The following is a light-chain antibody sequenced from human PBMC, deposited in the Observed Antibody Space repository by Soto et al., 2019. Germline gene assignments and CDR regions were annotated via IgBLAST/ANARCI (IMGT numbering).Light chain of an antibody. J-gene: IGKJ4*01. CDR1: QDIAIY. Sequence: IQLSEAPSSLSAYVGDKVTITCLASQDIAIYLAWYQQKPGEAPKLLIYAASTLYGGVPSRFSGSGSGTDFALTITSLQAEDFATYYCQQLRMYPSTFGGGTKADI. V-gene: IGKV1-9*01. CDR3: QQLRMYPST. CDR2: AAS.